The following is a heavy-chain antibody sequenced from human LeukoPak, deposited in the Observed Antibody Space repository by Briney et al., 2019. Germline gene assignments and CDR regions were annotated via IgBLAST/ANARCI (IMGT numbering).Heavy chain of an antibody. V-gene: IGHV3-33*01. J-gene: IGHJ4*02. CDR1: GFTFSTYG. D-gene: IGHD4-23*01. CDR2: IWYNGNT. Sequence: PGGSLRLSCAASGFTFSTYGMHWVRQAPGEGLEWVSDIWYNGNTYYADSVKGRFTISRDNSKSTLYLQMNSLRAEDTAVYYCAREEGVDGTSGINNWGRGTLVIVSS. CDR3: AREEGVDGTSGINN.